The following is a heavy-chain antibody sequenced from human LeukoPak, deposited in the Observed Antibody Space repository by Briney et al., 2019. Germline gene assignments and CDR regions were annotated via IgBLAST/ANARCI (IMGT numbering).Heavy chain of an antibody. CDR1: GGSISSSSYY. Sequence: SETLSLTCTVSGGSISSSSYYWGWIRQPPGKGLEWIGSIYYSGSTNYNPSLKSRVTISVDTSKNQFSLKLSSVTAADTAVYYCARLRGYSYGPLSYWGQGTLVTVSS. CDR2: IYYSGST. J-gene: IGHJ4*02. CDR3: ARLRGYSYGPLSY. D-gene: IGHD5-18*01. V-gene: IGHV4-39*07.